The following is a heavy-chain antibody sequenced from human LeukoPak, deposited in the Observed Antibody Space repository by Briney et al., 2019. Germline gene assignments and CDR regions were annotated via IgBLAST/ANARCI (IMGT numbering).Heavy chain of an antibody. Sequence: GGSLRLSCAASGFAFSSYAMHWVRQAPGKGLEWVAVISYDGSNKYYADSVKGRFTISRDNSKNTLYLQMNSLRAEDTAVYYCARDLGPYDSSGSVDYWGQGTLVTVSS. V-gene: IGHV3-30-3*01. CDR1: GFAFSSYA. CDR3: ARDLGPYDSSGSVDY. CDR2: ISYDGSNK. D-gene: IGHD3-22*01. J-gene: IGHJ4*02.